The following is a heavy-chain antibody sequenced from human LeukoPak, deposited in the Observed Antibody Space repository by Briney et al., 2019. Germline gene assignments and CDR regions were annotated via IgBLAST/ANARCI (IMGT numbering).Heavy chain of an antibody. CDR2: IYTSGNT. CDR1: GGSFTSYY. V-gene: IGHV4-4*09. D-gene: IGHD5-24*01. J-gene: IGHJ4*02. Sequence: SETLSLTCTVSGGSFTSYYWSWIRQPPGKGLEWIGYIYTSGNTNYNPSLKSRVTMSVDTSKNQFSLRLSSVTAADTAVYYCARLLEMTTIDYWGQGTLVTVSS. CDR3: ARLLEMTTIDY.